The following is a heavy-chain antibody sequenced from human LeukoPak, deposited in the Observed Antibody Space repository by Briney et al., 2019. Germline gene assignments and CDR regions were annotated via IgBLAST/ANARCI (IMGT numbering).Heavy chain of an antibody. D-gene: IGHD3-10*01. Sequence: PSETLSLTCAVYGGSFSGYYWSWIRQPPGKVLEWIGEINHSGSTNYNPSLKSRVTISVDTSKNQFSLQLRSVTAADTAVYYCARDSGTTGEVKFDPWGQGTLVTVSS. J-gene: IGHJ5*02. V-gene: IGHV4-34*01. CDR1: GGSFSGYY. CDR3: ARDSGTTGEVKFDP. CDR2: INHSGST.